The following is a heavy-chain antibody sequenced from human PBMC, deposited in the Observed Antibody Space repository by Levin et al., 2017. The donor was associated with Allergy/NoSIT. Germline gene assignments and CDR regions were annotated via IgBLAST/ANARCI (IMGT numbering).Heavy chain of an antibody. J-gene: IGHJ4*02. CDR3: ARTGEAAYSSSSEDFDY. CDR1: GFTFSSYN. Sequence: PGGSLRLSCAASGFTFSSYNMNWVRQAPGKGLEWVSCFSTSSTMYYADSVKGRFTISRDNAKNSLYLQMNSLRDEDTAVYYCARTGEAAYSSSSEDFDYWGQGTLVTVSS. V-gene: IGHV3-48*02. CDR2: FSTSSTM. D-gene: IGHD6-6*01.